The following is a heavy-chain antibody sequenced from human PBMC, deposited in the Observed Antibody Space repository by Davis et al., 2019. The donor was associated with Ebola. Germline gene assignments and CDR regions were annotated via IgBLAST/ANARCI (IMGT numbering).Heavy chain of an antibody. CDR1: GYTFTNYG. CDR3: ARAQFPTTSDH. V-gene: IGHV1-18*04. Sequence: SVKVSCKASGYTFTNYGITWVRQAPGQGLEWMGWINPHNGNTNYAQNVQGRVTMTTNTSTSTAYMEVGSLRSDDTAVYFCARAQFPTTSDHWGQGTLVTVSS. D-gene: IGHD1-1*01. CDR2: INPHNGNT. J-gene: IGHJ4*02.